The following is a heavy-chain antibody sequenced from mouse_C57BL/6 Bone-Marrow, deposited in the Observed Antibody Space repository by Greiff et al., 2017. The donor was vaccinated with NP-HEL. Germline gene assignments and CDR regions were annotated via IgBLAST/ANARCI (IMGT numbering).Heavy chain of an antibody. Sequence: ESGPGLVKPSQSLSLTCSVTGYSITSGYYWNWIRRFPGNKLEWVGSISYVGSNNYSPSLKNRISFTRDTSKNQVFLKLNSVTAEDTATYYSARAYGNYLDYWGQGTTLTVTS. D-gene: IGHD2-10*02. V-gene: IGHV3-6*01. CDR1: GYSITSGYY. CDR2: ISYVGSN. CDR3: ARAYGNYLDY. J-gene: IGHJ2*01.